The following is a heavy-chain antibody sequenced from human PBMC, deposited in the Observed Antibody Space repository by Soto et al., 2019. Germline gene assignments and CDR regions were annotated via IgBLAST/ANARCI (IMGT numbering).Heavy chain of an antibody. J-gene: IGHJ4*02. D-gene: IGHD2-2*01. CDR1: GYTHTELS. CDR2: FDPEDGET. CDR3: ATGFWYCSSTSCQDY. V-gene: IGHV1-24*01. Sequence: GASVKVSCKVSGYTHTELSMHWVRQAPGKGLEWMGGFDPEDGETIYAQKFQGRVTMTEDTSTDTAYMELSSLRSEDTAVYYCATGFWYCSSTSCQDYWGQGTLVTVSS.